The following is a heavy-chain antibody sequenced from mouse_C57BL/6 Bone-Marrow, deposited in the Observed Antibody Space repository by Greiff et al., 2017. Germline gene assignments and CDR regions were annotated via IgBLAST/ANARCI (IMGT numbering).Heavy chain of an antibody. CDR3: ASDGDTWFAY. CDR2: LDPSDSYT. Sequence: QVQLQQPGAELVMPGASVKLSCKASGYTFTSYWMHWVKQRPGQGLEWIGELDPSDSYTNYNQKFKGKSTLTVDKSSSTAYMQLSSLPSEDSAVYYCASDGDTWFAYWGQGTLVTVSA. CDR1: GYTFTSYW. J-gene: IGHJ3*01. D-gene: IGHD2-13*01. V-gene: IGHV1-69*01.